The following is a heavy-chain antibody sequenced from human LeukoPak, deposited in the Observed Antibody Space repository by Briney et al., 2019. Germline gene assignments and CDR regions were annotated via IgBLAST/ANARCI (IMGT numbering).Heavy chain of an antibody. J-gene: IGHJ4*01. V-gene: IGHV3-7*02. CDR1: GFPLVNNW. Sequence: GGSLRLSCAASGFPLVNNWMTWVRQAPGKGLEWVATIKQDGRETYYVDSVKGRFTISRDNAKNTVYLQMNSLRAEDAAVYYCAKGTQWELQNWGQGTLVTVSS. D-gene: IGHD1-26*01. CDR2: IKQDGRET. CDR3: AKGTQWELQN.